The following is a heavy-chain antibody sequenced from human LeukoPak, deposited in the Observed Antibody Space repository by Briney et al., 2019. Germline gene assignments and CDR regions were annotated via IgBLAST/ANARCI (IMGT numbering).Heavy chain of an antibody. Sequence: WETLSLTCTVSGGSISSYFWSWIRQPAGKGLEWIGRIYRSANTHYNPSLKSRVSMSVDTSKNQFSLKLSSVTAADTAVYFCARGDSGYDFGLWGQGTLVTVSS. CDR3: ARGDSGYDFGL. J-gene: IGHJ5*02. CDR1: GGSISSYF. V-gene: IGHV4-4*07. CDR2: IYRSANT. D-gene: IGHD5-12*01.